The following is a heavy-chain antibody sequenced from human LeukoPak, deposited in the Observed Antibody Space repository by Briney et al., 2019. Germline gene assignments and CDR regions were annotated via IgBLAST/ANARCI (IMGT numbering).Heavy chain of an antibody. V-gene: IGHV3-23*01. CDR3: AKGKSIAARPGMYAFDI. CDR1: GFTFSSYA. Sequence: GGSLRLSCAASGFTFSSYAMSWVRQAPGKGLEWVSAISGSGGSTYYADSVKGRFTISRDNSKNTLYLQMNSLRAEDMALYYCAKGKSIAARPGMYAFDIWGQGTMVTVSS. J-gene: IGHJ3*02. CDR2: ISGSGGST. D-gene: IGHD6-6*01.